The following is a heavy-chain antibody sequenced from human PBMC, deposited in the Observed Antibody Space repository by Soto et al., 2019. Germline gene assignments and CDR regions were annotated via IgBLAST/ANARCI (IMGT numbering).Heavy chain of an antibody. Sequence: QVRLQESGPGLVKPSETLSLTCTVSVGSIRSYYWSWIRQPPGKGLEWIGYMYNTGSTIYNPSLKRRVTISVDTSKNQFSLKLNSVTAADTAVYYCARDLWGYCGADCYPLDVWGQGTMVTVSS. J-gene: IGHJ6*02. CDR1: VGSIRSYY. D-gene: IGHD2-21*02. CDR3: ARDLWGYCGADCYPLDV. V-gene: IGHV4-59*01. CDR2: MYNTGST.